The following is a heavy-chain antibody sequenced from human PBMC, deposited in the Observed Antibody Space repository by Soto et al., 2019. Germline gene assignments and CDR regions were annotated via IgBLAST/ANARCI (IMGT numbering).Heavy chain of an antibody. CDR2: ISYDGSNK. Sequence: GGSLRLSCAASGFTFSNYGMHWVRQTPGKGLEWVAIISYDGSNKYYADSVKGRFTISRDNSKNTLYLQINSLRAEDTAVYYCAKESMLQGTRPTLIFDYWGLGTLVTVSS. CDR3: AKESMLQGTRPTLIFDY. V-gene: IGHV3-30*18. D-gene: IGHD6-6*01. CDR1: GFTFSNYG. J-gene: IGHJ4*02.